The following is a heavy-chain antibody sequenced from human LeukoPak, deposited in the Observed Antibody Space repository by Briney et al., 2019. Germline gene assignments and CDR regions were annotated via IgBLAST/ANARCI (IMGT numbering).Heavy chain of an antibody. Sequence: GESLKISCKASGYNFTTYWIGWVRQMPGKGLEWMGIIYPGDSDTRYSPSSQGQVTISADKSISTAYLQWSSLKASDTAIYYCARREASSWSTWFDPWGQGTLVTVSS. D-gene: IGHD6-13*01. CDR3: ARREASSWSTWFDP. CDR1: GYNFTTYW. CDR2: IYPGDSDT. V-gene: IGHV5-51*01. J-gene: IGHJ5*02.